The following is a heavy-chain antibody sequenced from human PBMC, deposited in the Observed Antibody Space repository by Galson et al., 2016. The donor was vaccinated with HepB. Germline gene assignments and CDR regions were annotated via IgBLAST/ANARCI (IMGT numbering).Heavy chain of an antibody. CDR1: GSSISSYY. CDR3: AREYSSFDY. Sequence: LSLTCIVSGSSISSYYWHWIRQAPGKGLEWIGFINYSGDTRYNPSLKSRVTISVDTSKNQFSLRLTSVTAADTAMYFCAREYSSFDYMGHGILVTVSS. V-gene: IGHV4-59*01. CDR2: INYSGDT. D-gene: IGHD6-19*01. J-gene: IGHJ4*01.